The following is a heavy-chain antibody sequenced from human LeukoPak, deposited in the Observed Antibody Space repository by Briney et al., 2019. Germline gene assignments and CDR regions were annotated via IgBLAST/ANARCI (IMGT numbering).Heavy chain of an antibody. V-gene: IGHV1-69*01. CDR3: ARVLLDCTNGVCYWLDWFDP. D-gene: IGHD2-8*01. J-gene: IGHJ5*02. Sequence: SVKVSCKASGGTFSSYAISWVRQAPGQGLEWMGGIIPIFGTTNYAQKVQGRVTITADESTSTAYMELSSLRSEDTAVYYCARVLLDCTNGVCYWLDWFDPWGQGTLVTVSS. CDR1: GGTFSSYA. CDR2: IIPIFGTT.